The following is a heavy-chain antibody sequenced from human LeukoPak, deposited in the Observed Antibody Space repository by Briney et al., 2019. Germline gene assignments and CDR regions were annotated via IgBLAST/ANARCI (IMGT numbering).Heavy chain of an antibody. J-gene: IGHJ3*02. D-gene: IGHD3-10*01. CDR2: INAGNGNT. V-gene: IGHV1-18*01. CDR1: GYTFTSYG. CDR3: ARPFRGVSGYDAYDI. Sequence: ASVKVSRKASGYTFTSYGISWVRQAPGQGLEWMGWINAGNGNTKCSQRFQGRVTITRDTSATTVYMDLSSLRSEDTAVYYCARPFRGVSGYDAYDIWGQGTLVTVS.